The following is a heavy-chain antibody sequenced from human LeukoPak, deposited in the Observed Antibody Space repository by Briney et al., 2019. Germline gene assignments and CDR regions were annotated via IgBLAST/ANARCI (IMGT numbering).Heavy chain of an antibody. CDR2: IYYSGST. D-gene: IGHD3-3*01. CDR3: ARQGGYDFWSGYRPIHGMDV. CDR1: GGSFSGYY. Sequence: SETLSLTCAVYGGSFSGYYWSWIRQPPGKGLEWIGYIYYSGSTNYNPSLKSRVTISVDTSKNQFSLKLSSVTAADTAVYYCARQGGYDFWSGYRPIHGMDVWGQGTTVTVSS. V-gene: IGHV4-59*08. J-gene: IGHJ6*02.